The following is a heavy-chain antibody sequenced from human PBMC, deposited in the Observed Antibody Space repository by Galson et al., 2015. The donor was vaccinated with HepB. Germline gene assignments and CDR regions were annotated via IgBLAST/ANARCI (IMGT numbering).Heavy chain of an antibody. D-gene: IGHD2-15*01. CDR1: GYTFTGYY. CDR2: INPNSGGT. Sequence: SVKVSCKASGYTFTGYYMHWVRQAPGQGLEWMGWINPNSGGTNYAQKFQGRVTMTRDTSVSTAYMELSRLRSDDTAVYYCARGGYCSGGSCYSRVYYYYYYMDVWGKGTTVTVSS. CDR3: ARGGYCSGGSCYSRVYYYYYYMDV. J-gene: IGHJ6*03. V-gene: IGHV1-2*02.